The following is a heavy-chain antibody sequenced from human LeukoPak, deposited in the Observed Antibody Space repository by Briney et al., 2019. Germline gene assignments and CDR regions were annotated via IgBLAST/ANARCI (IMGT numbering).Heavy chain of an antibody. CDR2: ISPTGSTT. CDR3: ARGPNSNWSGLDF. Sequence: GGSLRLSCTASGFSFSGHWMHWARQLPGKGLVWVSRISPTGSTTSYADSVKGRFTVSRDNAENTLYLQVNNLRAEDTAVYYCARGPNSNWSGLDFWGQGALLTVSS. J-gene: IGHJ4*02. V-gene: IGHV3-74*01. CDR1: GFSFSGHW. D-gene: IGHD6-6*01.